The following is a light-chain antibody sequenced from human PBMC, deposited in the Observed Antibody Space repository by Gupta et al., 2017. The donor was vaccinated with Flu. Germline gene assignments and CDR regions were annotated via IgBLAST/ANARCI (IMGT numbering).Light chain of an antibody. Sequence: DIQMTQSPSSLSASVGDRVTITCRASQTMNSYINWYQQKPGKAPKLLIYGATSLQSEVPSRFSGTGSGTDFTLTITSLQPEDFATYYCQQCYSSPTCGGGTKVEMK. CDR3: QQCYSSPT. V-gene: IGKV1-39*01. CDR1: QTMNSY. CDR2: GAT. J-gene: IGKJ4*01.